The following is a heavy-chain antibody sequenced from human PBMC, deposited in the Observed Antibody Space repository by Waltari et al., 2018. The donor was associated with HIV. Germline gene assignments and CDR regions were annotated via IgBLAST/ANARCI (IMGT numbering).Heavy chain of an antibody. CDR1: GDTFRTYT. CDR3: ARNGDYAPAY. D-gene: IGHD4-17*01. CDR2: STPIVKTT. J-gene: IGHJ4*02. Sequence: QVQLVQSGAEVKKPGSSVKVSCRASGDTFRTYTISWVRQAPGQGLEWMGGSTPIVKTTKYAEKCQGRVTLTADESTRTTYMELTSLRSDDTAMYYCARNGDYAPAYWGQGTLVTVSS. V-gene: IGHV1-69*01.